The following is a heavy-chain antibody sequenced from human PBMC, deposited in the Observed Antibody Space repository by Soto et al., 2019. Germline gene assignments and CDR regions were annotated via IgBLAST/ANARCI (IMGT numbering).Heavy chain of an antibody. CDR1: GGSISSGGYY. J-gene: IGHJ3*01. V-gene: IGHV4-31*03. Sequence: QVQLQESGPGLVKPSQTLSLTCTVSGGSISSGGYYWSWIRQHPGKGLEWMGYIYYSGSTYYNPFLKSRVTISVDMSKNQFSLKLSSVTAADTAVYYWAGHTPERDAFDLWGQGTMVTASS. CDR3: AGHTPERDAFDL. CDR2: IYYSGST.